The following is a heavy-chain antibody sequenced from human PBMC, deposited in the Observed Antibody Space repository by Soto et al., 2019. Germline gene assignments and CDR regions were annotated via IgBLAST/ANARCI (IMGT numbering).Heavy chain of an antibody. J-gene: IGHJ5*02. CDR1: GYTFTSYG. D-gene: IGHD2-15*01. CDR3: ARDRVVVVAATVGYWFDP. V-gene: IGHV1-18*01. Sequence: QVQLVQSGAEVKKPGASVKVSCKASGYTFTSYGISWVRQAPGQGLEWMGWISAYNGNTNYAQKLQGRDTMTTDTSTSTAYMELRSLRSDDTAVYYCARDRVVVVAATVGYWFDPWGQGTLVTVSS. CDR2: ISAYNGNT.